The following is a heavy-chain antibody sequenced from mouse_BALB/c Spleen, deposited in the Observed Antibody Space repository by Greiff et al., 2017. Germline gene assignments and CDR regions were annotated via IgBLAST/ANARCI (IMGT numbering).Heavy chain of an antibody. Sequence: EVQLVESGPELVKPGASVKISCKASGYTFTDYNMHWVKQSHGKSLEWIGYIYPYNGGTGYNQKFKSKATLTVDNSSSTAYMELRSLTSEDSAVYYCAPYAWFAYWGQGTLVTVSA. CDR3: APYAWFAY. CDR2: IYPYNGGT. V-gene: IGHV1S29*02. J-gene: IGHJ3*01. CDR1: GYTFTDYN.